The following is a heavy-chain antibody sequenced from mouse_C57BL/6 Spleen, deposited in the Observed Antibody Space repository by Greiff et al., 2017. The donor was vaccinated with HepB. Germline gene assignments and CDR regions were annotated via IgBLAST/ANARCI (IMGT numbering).Heavy chain of an antibody. CDR2: IYPGDGDT. J-gene: IGHJ2*01. CDR1: GYAFSSYW. Sequence: VKLQESGAELVKPGASVKISCKASGYAFSSYWMNWVKQRPGKGLEWIGQIYPGDGDTNYNGKFKGKATLTADKSSSTAYMQLSSLTSEDSAVYFCARLTTVVATDYWGQGTTLTVSS. CDR3: ARLTTVVATDY. V-gene: IGHV1-80*01. D-gene: IGHD1-1*01.